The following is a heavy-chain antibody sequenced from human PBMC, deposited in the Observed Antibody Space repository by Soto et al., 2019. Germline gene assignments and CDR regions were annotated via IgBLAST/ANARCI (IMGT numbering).Heavy chain of an antibody. Sequence: SLRLSCAASGFNVNSDYMNWVRQTPGKWLEWVASIYSGETTYYADSVRGRFTISSDKSKNTLYFQLSSLRIEDTAVYYCTRDGRGLGRLSLFEYWGQGVLVTISS. CDR2: IYSGETT. V-gene: IGHV3-53*01. D-gene: IGHD2-21*02. CDR3: TRDGRGLGRLSLFEY. J-gene: IGHJ4*02. CDR1: GFNVNSDY.